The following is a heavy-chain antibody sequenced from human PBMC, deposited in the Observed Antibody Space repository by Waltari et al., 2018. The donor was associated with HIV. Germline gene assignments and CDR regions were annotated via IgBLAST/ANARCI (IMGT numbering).Heavy chain of an antibody. J-gene: IGHJ4*02. CDR1: GGSISSGSFC. CDR3: AREHDHGDYREGFDY. CDR2: IYTRGST. Sequence: QVQLQESGPGLVKPSQTLSLTCTVSGGSISSGSFCWSWIRQHAGKGLEWSGRIYTRGSTNDNPSLKSRVTISGHTSKNQFSLKLSSVTAADTAVYYCAREHDHGDYREGFDYWGQGTLVTVSS. D-gene: IGHD4-17*01. V-gene: IGHV4-61*02.